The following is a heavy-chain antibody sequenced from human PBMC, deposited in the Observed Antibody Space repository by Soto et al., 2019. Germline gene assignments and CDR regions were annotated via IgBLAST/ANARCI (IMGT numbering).Heavy chain of an antibody. CDR3: ATSKIYFVQSGGAPHVTLGS. J-gene: IGHJ4*02. CDR2: IYHSGST. CDR1: GGSLSNYY. D-gene: IGHD3-3*01. V-gene: IGHV4-34*01. Sequence: SETLSLTCAVSGGSLSNYYWSWIRQPPGKGLEWIGEIYHSGSTNYNPSLKSRVTISVDTSKNQFYLKLSSVTAADTAVYYWATSKIYFVQSGGAPHVTLGSWGQGTQVTVSS.